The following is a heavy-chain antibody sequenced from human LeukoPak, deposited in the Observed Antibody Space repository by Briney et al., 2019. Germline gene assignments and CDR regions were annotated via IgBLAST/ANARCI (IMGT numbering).Heavy chain of an antibody. D-gene: IGHD7-27*01. CDR1: GGSISSGGYY. Sequence: KSSQTLSLTCTVSGGSISSGGYYWSWIGQPPGKALAWIGYIYHSGSTYYNPSLKSRVTISVDRSKNQFSLKLSSVTAADTVVYYCARESPNWGDYWGQGTLVTVSS. V-gene: IGHV4-30-2*01. CDR2: IYHSGST. J-gene: IGHJ4*02. CDR3: ARESPNWGDY.